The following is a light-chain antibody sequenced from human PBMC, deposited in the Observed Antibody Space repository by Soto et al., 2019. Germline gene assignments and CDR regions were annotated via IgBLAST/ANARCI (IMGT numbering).Light chain of an antibody. CDR2: SNN. CDR1: SSNIGSNY. Sequence: QSVLTQPPSASGTPGQSVTISCSGSSSNIGSNYVYWYQQLPGTAPKLLIYSNNQRPSGVPDRFSGSKFVSSASLAISGLRSEDEADYYCAAWDDSLSGHVVFGGGTKLTVL. CDR3: AAWDDSLSGHVV. J-gene: IGLJ2*01. V-gene: IGLV1-47*02.